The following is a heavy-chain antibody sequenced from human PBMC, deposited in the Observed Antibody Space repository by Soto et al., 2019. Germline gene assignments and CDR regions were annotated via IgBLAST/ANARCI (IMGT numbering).Heavy chain of an antibody. CDR1: GGSFSGYY. D-gene: IGHD3-22*01. Sequence: SETLSLTCTVYGGSFSGYYCSWIRQPPGKGLEWIGEINHSGSTNYNPSLKSRVTISVDTSKNQFSLKLSSVTAADTAVYYCARGDLPYYYDSSGYGRTGLWQMTRSGFDYWGQGTLVTVSS. CDR3: ARGDLPYYYDSSGYGRTGLWQMTRSGFDY. CDR2: INHSGST. V-gene: IGHV4-34*01. J-gene: IGHJ4*02.